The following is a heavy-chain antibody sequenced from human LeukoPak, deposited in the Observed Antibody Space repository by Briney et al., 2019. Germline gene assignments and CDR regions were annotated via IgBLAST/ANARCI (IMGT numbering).Heavy chain of an antibody. CDR2: ISSSGSPI. CDR1: GFTFSSYE. CDR3: ARYMVRGVKGAMDV. V-gene: IGHV3-48*03. D-gene: IGHD3-10*01. J-gene: IGHJ6*03. Sequence: GGSLRLSCAASGFTFSSYEMNWVRQAPGKGLEWVSYISSSGSPIYYADSVKGRFTISRDNAKNSLYPQMNSLRAEDTAVYYCARYMVRGVKGAMDVWGKGTTVTISS.